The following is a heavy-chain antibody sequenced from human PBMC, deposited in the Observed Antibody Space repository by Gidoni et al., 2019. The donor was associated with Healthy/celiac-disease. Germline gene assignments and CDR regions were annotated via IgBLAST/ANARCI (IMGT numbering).Heavy chain of an antibody. V-gene: IGHV4-30-2*01. CDR1: GGSIRSGGYS. CDR2: IYHSGST. CDR3: ASYDSSRPLDY. Sequence: QQQRQDPGPGLVKPSQSLSLTCAVSGGSIRSGGYSWSWIRQPPGQGLEWIGYIYHSGSTYYNPSLKSRVTISVDRSKNQFSLKLSSVTAADTAVYYCASYDSSRPLDYWGQGTLVTVSS. J-gene: IGHJ4*02. D-gene: IGHD3-22*01.